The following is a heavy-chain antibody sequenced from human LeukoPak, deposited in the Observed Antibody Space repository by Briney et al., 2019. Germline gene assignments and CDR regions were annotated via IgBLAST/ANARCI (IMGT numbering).Heavy chain of an antibody. J-gene: IGHJ3*02. D-gene: IGHD5-12*01. CDR1: GFTFSDYI. Sequence: GGSLRLSCVASGFTFSDYIMNWVRQAPGKGLEWVSTVTGSGITTSYAASVKGRFTISKDNSKNTLYLQMNSLRAEDTAVYYCAKSVAIGFDIWGQGTMVTVSS. CDR2: VTGSGITT. V-gene: IGHV3-23*01. CDR3: AKSVAIGFDI.